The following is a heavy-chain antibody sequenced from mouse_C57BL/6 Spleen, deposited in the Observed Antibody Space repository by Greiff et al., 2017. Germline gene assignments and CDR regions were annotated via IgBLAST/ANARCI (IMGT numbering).Heavy chain of an antibody. CDR2: ISYDGSN. J-gene: IGHJ4*01. CDR1: GYSITSGYY. V-gene: IGHV3-6*01. Sequence: EVKLQESGPGLVKPSQSLSLTCSVTGYSITSGYYWYWIRQFPGNKLEWMGYISYDGSNNYNPSLKNRISITRDTSKNQFFLKLKSVTTEDTATYSCARDRSYDYYAMDYWGQGTSVTVSS. D-gene: IGHD1-1*01. CDR3: ARDRSYDYYAMDY.